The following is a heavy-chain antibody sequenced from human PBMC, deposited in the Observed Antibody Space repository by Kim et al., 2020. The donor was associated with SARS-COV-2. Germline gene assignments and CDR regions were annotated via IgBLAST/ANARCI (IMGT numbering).Heavy chain of an antibody. Sequence: ASVKVSCKASGYTFTSYGISWVRQAPGQGLEWMGWISAYNGNTNYAQKLQGRVTMTTDTSTSTAYMELRSLRSDETAVYYCARDKGYGSGSPPSYYYYYYMDVWGKGTTVTVSS. V-gene: IGHV1-18*01. J-gene: IGHJ6*03. D-gene: IGHD3-10*01. CDR2: ISAYNGNT. CDR3: ARDKGYGSGSPPSYYYYYYMDV. CDR1: GYTFTSYG.